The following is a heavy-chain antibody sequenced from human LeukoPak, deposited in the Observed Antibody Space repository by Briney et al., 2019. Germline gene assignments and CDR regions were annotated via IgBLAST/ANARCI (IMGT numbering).Heavy chain of an antibody. J-gene: IGHJ5*02. CDR1: GGSISSSSYY. CDR3: ARDVLTGTTLDATFDP. CDR2: IYYSGST. V-gene: IGHV4-39*07. D-gene: IGHD1-20*01. Sequence: PSETLPLTCTVSGGSISSSSYYWGRIRQPPGKGLEWIGSIYYSGSTYYNPSLKSRVTISVDTSKNQFSLKLSSVTAADTAVYYCARDVLTGTTLDATFDPWGQGTLVTVSS.